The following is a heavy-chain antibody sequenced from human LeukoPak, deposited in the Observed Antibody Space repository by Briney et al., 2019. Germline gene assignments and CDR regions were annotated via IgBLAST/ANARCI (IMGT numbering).Heavy chain of an antibody. CDR2: IYTSGSI. CDR3: ARDKAVAGAYYFDY. V-gene: IGHV4-61*02. J-gene: IGHJ4*02. Sequence: SETLSLTCAVSGGSISSGDNYWTWIRQPAGKGLEWIGRIYTSGSITYNPSLKSRVTISLDTSKNHFSLNLSSVTAADTAVYYCARDKAVAGAYYFDYWGQGIPVTVSS. CDR1: GGSISSGDNY. D-gene: IGHD6-13*01.